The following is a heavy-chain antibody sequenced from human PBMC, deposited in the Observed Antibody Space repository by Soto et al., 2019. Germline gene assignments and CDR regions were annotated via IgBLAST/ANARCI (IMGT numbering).Heavy chain of an antibody. CDR2: INPNSGGT. V-gene: IGHV1-2*04. CDR3: ATLRAGTGRVDAFDI. CDR1: GYTFTGYY. Sequence: ASVKVSCKASGYTFTGYYMHWVRQAPGQGLEWMGWINPNSGGTNYAQKFQGWVTMTRDTSISTAYMELSRLRSDDTAVYYCATLRAGTGRVDAFDIWGQGTMVTVSS. D-gene: IGHD6-19*01. J-gene: IGHJ3*02.